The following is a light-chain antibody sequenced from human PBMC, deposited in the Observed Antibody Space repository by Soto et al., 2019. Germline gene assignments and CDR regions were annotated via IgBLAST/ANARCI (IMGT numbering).Light chain of an antibody. V-gene: IGKV3-11*01. Sequence: EIVLTQSPATLSLSPGERATLSCRASQTVYNYLAWYQQRPGQAPRLLIYDASNRATGVPARFSGSGSGTDFTLTISSLAPDDLAIYFCQQRYDWPLTFGGGSRIE. J-gene: IGKJ4*01. CDR2: DAS. CDR1: QTVYNY. CDR3: QQRYDWPLT.